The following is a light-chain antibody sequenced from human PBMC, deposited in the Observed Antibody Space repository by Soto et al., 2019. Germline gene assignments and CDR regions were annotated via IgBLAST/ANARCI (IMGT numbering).Light chain of an antibody. J-gene: IGLJ1*01. CDR2: HVT. CDR3: SSYTSSSTYV. CDR1: SSDVGAYNY. Sequence: QSVLTQPASGSGSPGQSIAISYTGTSSDVGAYNYVSWYQHHPGKAPKLMIYHVTNRPSGVSDRFSGSKSGNTASRTISGLQADDEADYYCSSYTSSSTYVFGTGTKVTVL. V-gene: IGLV2-14*03.